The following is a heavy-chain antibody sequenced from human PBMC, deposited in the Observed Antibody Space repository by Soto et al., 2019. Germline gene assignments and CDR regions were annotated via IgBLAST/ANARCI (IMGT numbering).Heavy chain of an antibody. Sequence: ASVKVSCKASGYTFTSYGISWVRQAPGQGLEWMGWISAYNGNTNYAQKLQGRVTMTTDTSTSTAYMELRSLRSDDTAVYYCARDARYYDFWSGYSTPFDYWGQGILVTVSS. CDR3: ARDARYYDFWSGYSTPFDY. J-gene: IGHJ4*02. V-gene: IGHV1-18*01. CDR1: GYTFTSYG. CDR2: ISAYNGNT. D-gene: IGHD3-3*01.